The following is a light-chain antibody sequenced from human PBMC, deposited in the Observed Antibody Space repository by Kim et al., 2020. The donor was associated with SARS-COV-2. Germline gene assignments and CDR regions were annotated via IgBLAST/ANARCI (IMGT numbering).Light chain of an antibody. CDR1: SSDVGGYNY. CDR3: SSYTSSSTYV. V-gene: IGLV2-14*03. Sequence: GQLFNISCTGTSSDVGGYNYVSWYQQHPGKAPNLMIYDVSNRPSGVSNRFSGSKSGNTASLTISGLQAEDDADYYCSSYTSSSTYVFGTGTKVTVL. J-gene: IGLJ1*01. CDR2: DVS.